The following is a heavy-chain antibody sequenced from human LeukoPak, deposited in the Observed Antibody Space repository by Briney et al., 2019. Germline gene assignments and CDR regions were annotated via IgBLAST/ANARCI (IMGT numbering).Heavy chain of an antibody. Sequence: GGSLRLSCAASGFTFSSYWMNWARQAPGRGLEWVASINHNGNVNYYVDSVKGRFSISRDNAKNSLYLQMSNLRAEDTAVYYCARRYSNSFDYWGQGTLVTVSS. J-gene: IGHJ4*02. CDR2: INHNGNVN. V-gene: IGHV3-7*03. CDR1: GFTFSSYW. CDR3: ARRYSNSFDY. D-gene: IGHD4-11*01.